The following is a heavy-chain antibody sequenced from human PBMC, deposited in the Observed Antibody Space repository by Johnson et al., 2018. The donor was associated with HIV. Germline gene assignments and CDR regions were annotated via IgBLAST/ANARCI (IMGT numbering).Heavy chain of an antibody. J-gene: IGHJ3*02. CDR2: INWNGGST. CDR1: RFTFNNYD. CDR3: ARATHYYDSSGYYIDAFDI. D-gene: IGHD3-22*01. Sequence: VQLVESGGGVVRPGGSLRLSCVASRFTFNNYDMTWVRQAPGKGLEWVSGINWNGGSTAYADSVKGRFTISRDNAENSLYLQMNSLRAEDTALYYCARATHYYDSSGYYIDAFDIWGQGTMVTVSS. V-gene: IGHV3-20*04.